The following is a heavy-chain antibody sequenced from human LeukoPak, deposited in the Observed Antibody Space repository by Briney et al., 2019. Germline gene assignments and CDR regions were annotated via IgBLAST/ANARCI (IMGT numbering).Heavy chain of an antibody. CDR1: GYSISSGYY. V-gene: IGHV4-38-2*02. J-gene: IGHJ4*02. CDR3: ARDRREGADF. CDR2: IFHSGST. Sequence: PSETLSLTCTVSGYSISSGYYWGWIRQPPGKGLEWIGNIFHSGSTYCSPSLKSRVNISVDTSKNRFSLRLSSVTAADTAMYYCARDRREGADFWGQGTLVTVSS. D-gene: IGHD6-6*01.